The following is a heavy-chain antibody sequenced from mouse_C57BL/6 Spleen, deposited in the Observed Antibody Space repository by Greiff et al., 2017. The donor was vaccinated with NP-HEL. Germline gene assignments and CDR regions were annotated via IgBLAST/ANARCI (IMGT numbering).Heavy chain of an antibody. D-gene: IGHD4-1*01. CDR1: GFTFPDYY. CDR3: ARYSGTGFAY. J-gene: IGHJ3*01. V-gene: IGHV7-3*01. CDR2: LLHTANVYTT. Sequence: EVKLVESVGGLVQPGGSLSLSCAASGFTFPDYYMSWVLQPPWKALAWLCFLLHTANVYTTAYSASVKGRFTISRDNSQSILYLQMNALRAEDSATYYCARYSGTGFAYWGQGTLVTVSA.